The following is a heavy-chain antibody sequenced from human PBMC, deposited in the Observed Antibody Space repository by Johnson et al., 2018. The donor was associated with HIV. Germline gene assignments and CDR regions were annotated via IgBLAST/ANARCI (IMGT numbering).Heavy chain of an antibody. D-gene: IGHD5-24*01. Sequence: VQLVESGGGVVQPGGSLRLSCAASGFTFSSYGMHWVRQAPGKGLEWVAFIRYDGSNKYYADSVKGRFTISRDTSKNTLYLQMNILRPEDTAVYFCAKAQGEMTTLWGTFDIWGQGTMVIVSS. V-gene: IGHV3-30*02. CDR1: GFTFSSYG. J-gene: IGHJ3*02. CDR3: AKAQGEMTTLWGTFDI. CDR2: IRYDGSNK.